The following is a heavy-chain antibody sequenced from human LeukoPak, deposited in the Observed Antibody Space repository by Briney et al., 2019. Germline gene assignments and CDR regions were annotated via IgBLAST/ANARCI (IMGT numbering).Heavy chain of an antibody. V-gene: IGHV4-34*01. CDR3: ARGLYYDSSGYQPVFDY. Sequence: SGSTNYNPSLKSRVTISVDTSKNQFSLKLSSVTAADTAVYYCARGLYYDSSGYQPVFDYWGQGTLVTVSS. D-gene: IGHD3-22*01. J-gene: IGHJ4*02. CDR2: SGST.